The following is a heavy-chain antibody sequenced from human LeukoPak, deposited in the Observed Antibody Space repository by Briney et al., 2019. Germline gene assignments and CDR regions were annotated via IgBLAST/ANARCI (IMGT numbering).Heavy chain of an antibody. CDR2: IYPGDSDT. CDR1: GYSFTSYW. V-gene: IGHV5-51*01. CDR3: ARIPTTGLYYYYGMDV. D-gene: IGHD1-14*01. Sequence: GESLKISCKGSGYSFTSYWIGWVRQMPGKGLEWMGIIYPGDSDTRYSPSFQGQVTTSADKSISTAYLQWSSLKASDTAMYYCARIPTTGLYYYYGMDVWGQGTTVTVSS. J-gene: IGHJ6*02.